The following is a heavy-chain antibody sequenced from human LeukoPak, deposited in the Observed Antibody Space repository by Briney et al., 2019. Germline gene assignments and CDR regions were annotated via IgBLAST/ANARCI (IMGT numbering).Heavy chain of an antibody. CDR1: GGSISSYY. CDR3: ARSYDSSGYNDY. D-gene: IGHD3-22*01. V-gene: IGHV4-59*08. Sequence: SETLSLTCTVSGGSISSYYWSWIRQPPGKGLEWIGYIYYSGSTNYNPSLKSRVTISVDTYKNHFSLNLGSVTAADTAVYYCARSYDSSGYNDYWGQGTLVTVSS. J-gene: IGHJ4*02. CDR2: IYYSGST.